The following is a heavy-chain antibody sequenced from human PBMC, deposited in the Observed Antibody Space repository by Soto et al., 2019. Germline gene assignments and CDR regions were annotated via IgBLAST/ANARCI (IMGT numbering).Heavy chain of an antibody. CDR3: ARPLEQHQLGFGMDV. J-gene: IGHJ6*01. Sequence: GESLKISCAASGFTFSTYGMHWVRQAPGKGLEGVAVIWYDGSKIYYADSVKGRFTISRDNSKSTLYLRMNSLRAEDTAVYYCARPLEQHQLGFGMDVWGQG. CDR2: IWYDGSKI. CDR1: GFTFSTYG. V-gene: IGHV3-33*01. D-gene: IGHD6-13*01.